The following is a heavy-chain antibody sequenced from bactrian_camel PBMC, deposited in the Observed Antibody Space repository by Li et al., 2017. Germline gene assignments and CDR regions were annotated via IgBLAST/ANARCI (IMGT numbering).Heavy chain of an antibody. CDR1: RYSFTGYC. V-gene: IGHV3S53*01. D-gene: IGHD7*01. J-gene: IGHJ4*01. Sequence: HVQLVESGGGSVHAGGSLSLSCLGSRYSFTGYCLAWFRQVPGNQPEGVAGITDRGRIRYSDSAKGRFTISKDNANNTVNLMINSLKSEDTAIYYCANKRPGGYWRPLNANDYADWGQGTQVTVS. CDR2: ITDRGRI. CDR3: ANKRPGGYWRPLNANDYAD.